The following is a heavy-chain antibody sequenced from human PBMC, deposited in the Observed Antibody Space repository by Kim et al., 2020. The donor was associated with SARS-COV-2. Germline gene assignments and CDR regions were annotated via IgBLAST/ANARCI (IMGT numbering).Heavy chain of an antibody. D-gene: IGHD3-22*01. J-gene: IGHJ6*02. CDR1: GGSFSGYY. CDR2: INHSGST. CDR3: ARGNHYDSSGYYWSPPRGRNYYGMDV. Sequence: SETLSLTCAVYGGSFSGYYWSWIRQPPGKGLEWIGEINHSGSTNYNPSLKSRVTISVDTSKNQFSLKLSSVTAADTAVYYCARGNHYDSSGYYWSPPRGRNYYGMDVWGQGTTVTVS. V-gene: IGHV4-34*01.